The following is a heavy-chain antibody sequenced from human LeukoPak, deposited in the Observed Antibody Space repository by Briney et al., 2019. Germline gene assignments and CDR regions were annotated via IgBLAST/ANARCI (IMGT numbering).Heavy chain of an antibody. J-gene: IGHJ4*02. CDR2: INEDGSTT. V-gene: IGHV3-74*01. CDR1: GFTFSSNW. D-gene: IGHD1-26*01. Sequence: GGSLRLSCAASGFTFSSNWMHWVRQAPGKGLVWVSRINEDGSTTNYADSVKGRSTIFRDNAKNTLYLQMNSLRAEDTAVYYCVRDLGGRSGHWGQGTMVTVSS. CDR3: VRDLGGRSGH.